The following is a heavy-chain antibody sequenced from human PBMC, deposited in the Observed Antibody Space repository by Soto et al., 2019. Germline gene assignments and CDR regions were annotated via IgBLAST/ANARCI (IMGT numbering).Heavy chain of an antibody. D-gene: IGHD2-2*03. CDR3: AHWATSINHGYAV. Sequence: QITLKESGPTLVKPTQTLTLTCTCSGFSVRSSGVAVGWIRQPPGKALEWLALIYWDDDKRYSPSLKNRLTISRDTSKNPVVLTTTTLDPVDTGTYFCAHWATSINHGYAVWGQGILVSVPS. CDR2: IYWDDDK. CDR1: GFSVRSSGVA. J-gene: IGHJ4*02. V-gene: IGHV2-5*02.